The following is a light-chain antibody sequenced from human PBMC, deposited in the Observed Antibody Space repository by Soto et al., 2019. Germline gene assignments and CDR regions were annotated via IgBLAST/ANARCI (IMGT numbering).Light chain of an antibody. J-gene: IGLJ1*01. CDR2: DDS. V-gene: IGLV3-21*02. CDR1: NIGSKS. Sequence: SYELTQPPSVSVAPGQTARITCEGNNIGSKSVHWYQQKPGQAPVVVVYDDSDRPSGIPERFSGSNSGNTATLTISRVEAGDEADYYCQVWDTSSDPLYVFGTGTKLTVL. CDR3: QVWDTSSDPLYV.